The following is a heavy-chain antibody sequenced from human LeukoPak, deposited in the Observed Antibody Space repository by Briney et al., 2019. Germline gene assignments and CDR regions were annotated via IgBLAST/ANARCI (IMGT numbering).Heavy chain of an antibody. CDR3: ARDFYDGFALDY. D-gene: IGHD2/OR15-2a*01. V-gene: IGHV3-21*03. J-gene: IGHJ4*02. Sequence: GESLRLSCAASGFAFNTYSMNWVRQAPGKGLEWVSFIFSSSTYIYYTDSVKGRFTISRDNARNSLYLQMDNLRAEDTGIYYCARDFYDGFALDYWGQGTLVTVSS. CDR1: GFAFNTYS. CDR2: IFSSSTYI.